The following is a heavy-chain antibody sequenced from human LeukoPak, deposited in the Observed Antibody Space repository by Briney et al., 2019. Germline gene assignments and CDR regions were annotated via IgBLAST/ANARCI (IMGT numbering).Heavy chain of an antibody. CDR1: GFTFSSYW. J-gene: IGHJ4*02. V-gene: IGHV3-7*03. D-gene: IGHD3-9*01. CDR2: IKQDGSEK. CDR3: ARDQRYFDWLFPGSYFDY. Sequence: GGSLRLSCAASGFTFSSYWMSWVRQAPGKGLEWVANIKQDGSEKYYVDSVKGRFTISRDNAKNSLYLQMNSLRAEDTAVYCCARDQRYFDWLFPGSYFDYWGQGTLVTVSS.